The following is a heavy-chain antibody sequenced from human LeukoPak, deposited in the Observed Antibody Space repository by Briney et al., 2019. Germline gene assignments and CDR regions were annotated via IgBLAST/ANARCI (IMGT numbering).Heavy chain of an antibody. J-gene: IGHJ4*02. V-gene: IGHV4-38-2*02. Sequence: SETLSLTCTVSGYSISSGYYWGWIRQPPGKGLEWIGSIYHSGSTNYNPSLKSRVTISVDTSKNQFSLKLSSVTAADTAVYYCARGHPPNYYYGSGIRGRLFDYWGQGTLVTVSS. CDR1: GYSISSGYY. CDR3: ARGHPPNYYYGSGIRGRLFDY. CDR2: IYHSGST. D-gene: IGHD3-10*01.